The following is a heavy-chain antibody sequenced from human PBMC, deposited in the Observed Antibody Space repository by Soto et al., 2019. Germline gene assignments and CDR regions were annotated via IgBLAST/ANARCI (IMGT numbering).Heavy chain of an antibody. CDR2: IWYDGSNK. J-gene: IGHJ4*02. CDR1: GFTFSSYG. D-gene: IGHD2-15*01. CDR3: ARGGYGYSSGGSCHTLDY. Sequence: QVQLVESGGGVVQPGRSLRLSCAASGFTFSSYGMHWVRQAPGKGLEWVAVIWYDGSNKYYADSVKGRFTISRDNSKNTLYLQMNSLRAEDTTVYYCARGGYGYSSGGSCHTLDYWGQGTLVTVSS. V-gene: IGHV3-33*01.